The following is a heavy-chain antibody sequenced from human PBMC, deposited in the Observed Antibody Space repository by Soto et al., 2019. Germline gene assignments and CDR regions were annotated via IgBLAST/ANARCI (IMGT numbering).Heavy chain of an antibody. Sequence: GGSLRISCAASGFTLSSYAMSWVRPAPGKGLEWVSAISGSGGSTYYAETVKGRFTISRDNSKNTLYLQMNSLRAEDTAVYYCAKVVAGSRGVLGAFDIWGQGTMVTVSS. D-gene: IGHD2-8*02. V-gene: IGHV3-23*01. J-gene: IGHJ3*02. CDR3: AKVVAGSRGVLGAFDI. CDR2: ISGSGGST. CDR1: GFTLSSYA.